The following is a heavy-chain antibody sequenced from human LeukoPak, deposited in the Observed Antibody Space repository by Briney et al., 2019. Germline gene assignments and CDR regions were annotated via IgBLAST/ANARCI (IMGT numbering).Heavy chain of an antibody. J-gene: IGHJ5*02. Sequence: PGGSLRLSCAASGFTFSDYYMSWIRQAPGKGLEWVSYISSSGSTIYYADSVKGRFTISRDNAKNSLYLQMNSLRAEDTAVYYCARDLEYYYDSGQVRWFDPWGQEPWSPSPQ. CDR2: ISSSGSTI. CDR3: ARDLEYYYDSGQVRWFDP. V-gene: IGHV3-11*01. CDR1: GFTFSDYY. D-gene: IGHD3-22*01.